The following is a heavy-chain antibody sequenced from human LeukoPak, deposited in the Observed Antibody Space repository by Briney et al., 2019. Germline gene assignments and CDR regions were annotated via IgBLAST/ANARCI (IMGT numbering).Heavy chain of an antibody. D-gene: IGHD3-10*01. CDR3: ASMQYYYGSGYTH. V-gene: IGHV4-61*08. CDR1: GGSISSGDYY. Sequence: PSETLSLTCTVSGGSISSGDYYWSWIRQPPGKGLEWIGYIYYSGSTNYNPSLKSRVTISVDTSKNQFSLKLSSVTAADTAVYYCASMQYYYGSGYTHWGQGTLVTVSS. J-gene: IGHJ4*02. CDR2: IYYSGST.